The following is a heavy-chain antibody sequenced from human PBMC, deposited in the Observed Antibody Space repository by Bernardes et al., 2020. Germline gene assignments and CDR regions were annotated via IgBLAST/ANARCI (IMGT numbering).Heavy chain of an antibody. Sequence: SETLSLTCTVSGGSVSSGSYYWSWIRQPPGKGLEWIGYIYYSGSTNYNPSLKSRVTISVDTSKNQFSLKLSSVTAADTAVYYCARGERLGVAFDIWGQGTMVTVSS. J-gene: IGHJ3*02. D-gene: IGHD1-1*01. CDR3: ARGERLGVAFDI. CDR1: GGSVSSGSYY. CDR2: IYYSGST. V-gene: IGHV4-61*01.